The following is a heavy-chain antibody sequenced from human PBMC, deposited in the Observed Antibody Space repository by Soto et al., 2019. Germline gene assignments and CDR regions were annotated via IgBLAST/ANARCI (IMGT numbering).Heavy chain of an antibody. Sequence: QVQLVQSGAEVKKPGSSVKVSCKASGGTFGSYAISWVRQAPGQGLEWMGGIIPIPGTATYAQKLQGRVTIAADESTSTTYMELSSLRPEDTAVYYCARSQGSSTSLEIYYYYYYGMDVWGQGTTVTVSS. D-gene: IGHD2-2*01. CDR1: GGTFGSYA. J-gene: IGHJ6*02. CDR3: ARSQGSSTSLEIYYYYYYGMDV. V-gene: IGHV1-69*01. CDR2: IIPIPGTA.